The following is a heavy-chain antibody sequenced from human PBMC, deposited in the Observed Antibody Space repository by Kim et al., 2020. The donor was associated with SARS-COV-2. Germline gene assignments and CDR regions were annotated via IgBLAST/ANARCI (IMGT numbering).Heavy chain of an antibody. CDR2: IYYSGRT. V-gene: IGHV4-39*01. CDR1: GGSISSSNYY. Sequence: SETLSLTCSVSGGSISSSNYYWGWIRQPPGKGLEWIGSIYYSGRTYYNPSLKSRVTISVDTSMNQFTLKLSSVTAADTAVYYCARNLSTSGWPVGDAFDIWGQGTMVTVSS. D-gene: IGHD6-19*01. CDR3: ARNLSTSGWPVGDAFDI. J-gene: IGHJ3*02.